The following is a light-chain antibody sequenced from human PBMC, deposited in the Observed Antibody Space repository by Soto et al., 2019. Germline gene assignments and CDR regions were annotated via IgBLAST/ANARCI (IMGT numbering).Light chain of an antibody. CDR1: HNISSW. V-gene: IGKV1-5*03. CDR3: QHYNSYSEA. CDR2: KAS. J-gene: IGKJ1*01. Sequence: DIQMTQSPSTLSTSVGDRVTITCRASHNISSWLSWYQQKPGKAPNLLIYKASSLDSGVPSRFSGSGSGTEFTLTISSLQPDDFATYYCQHYNSYSEAFGQGTKVDIK.